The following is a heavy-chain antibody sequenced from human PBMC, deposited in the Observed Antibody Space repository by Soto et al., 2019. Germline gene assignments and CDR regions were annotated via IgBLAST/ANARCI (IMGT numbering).Heavy chain of an antibody. CDR2: IDPTDSYT. V-gene: IGHV5-10-1*01. CDR1: GYSFTSHS. CDR3: ARGRYSNAWYHFDY. J-gene: IGHJ4*02. Sequence: GESLKISCQGSGYSFTSHSITWVRQMPGKGLEWMGTIDPTDSYTNYNPSFQGHVTISADKSISTASLQWSSLKASDTAMYFCARGRYSNAWYHFDYWGQGTLVTVSS. D-gene: IGHD6-19*01.